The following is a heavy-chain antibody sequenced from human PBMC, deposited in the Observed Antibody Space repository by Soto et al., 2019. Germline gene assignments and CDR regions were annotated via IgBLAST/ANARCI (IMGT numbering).Heavy chain of an antibody. V-gene: IGHV4-39*01. D-gene: IGHD3-16*01. CDR2: VYFTGST. CDR1: GDSISRSSFY. Sequence: PLEIHCLTSTVSGDSISRSSFYWGWIRQPPGKGLECIGIVYFTGSTNYNPSLKSRVTMSVDTSKNQFSLKLSSVTAADTAVYYGARIVRRGSYFAYWGQGTLVTVSS. CDR3: ARIVRRGSYFAY. J-gene: IGHJ4*02.